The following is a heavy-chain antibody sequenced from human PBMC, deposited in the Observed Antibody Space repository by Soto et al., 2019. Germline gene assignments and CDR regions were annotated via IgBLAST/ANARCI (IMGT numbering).Heavy chain of an antibody. V-gene: IGHV3-66*01. J-gene: IGHJ4*02. Sequence: GVLRLSCAASGLTVSSNYMSWVRQAPGKGLEWVSVIYSGGSTYYADSVKSRFTISRDNSENTLYLQMNSLRAEDTAVYYCARTCSGGTCSFDYWGQGTLVTVSS. CDR3: ARTCSGGTCSFDY. CDR2: IYSGGST. CDR1: GLTVSSNY. D-gene: IGHD2-15*01.